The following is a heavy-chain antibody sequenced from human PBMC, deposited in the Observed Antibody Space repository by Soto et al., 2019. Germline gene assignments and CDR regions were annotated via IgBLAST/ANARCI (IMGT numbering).Heavy chain of an antibody. D-gene: IGHD3-9*01. CDR1: GGSFSGYY. V-gene: IGHV4-34*01. CDR2: INHSGST. Sequence: PSETLSLTCAVYGGSFSGYYWSWIRQPPGKGLEWIGEINHSGSTNYNPSLKSRVTISVDTSKNQFSLKLSSVTAADTAVYYCARHGGYYDILTGYPPPIDYWGQGTLVTVSS. CDR3: ARHGGYYDILTGYPPPIDY. J-gene: IGHJ4*02.